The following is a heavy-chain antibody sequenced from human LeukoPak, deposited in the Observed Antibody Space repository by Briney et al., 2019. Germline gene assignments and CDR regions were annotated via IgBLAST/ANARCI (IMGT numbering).Heavy chain of an antibody. V-gene: IGHV1-8*01. CDR3: TKASLAFGTKYFDP. J-gene: IGHJ5*02. D-gene: IGHD3-10*01. Sequence: ASVKVSCEASGYPFSNYDINWVRQAPGQGLEWMGWMNPKSGNTGYGQKFQGRVTMTRVTSITTAYMELRSLRSDDTAVYYCTKASLAFGTKYFDPWGQGTLVTVSS. CDR2: MNPKSGNT. CDR1: GYPFSNYD.